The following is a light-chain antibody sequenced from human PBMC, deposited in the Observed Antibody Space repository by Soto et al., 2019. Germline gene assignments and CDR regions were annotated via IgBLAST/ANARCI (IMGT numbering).Light chain of an antibody. CDR3: QSYDSTLSRV. CDR2: GDT. V-gene: IGLV1-40*01. Sequence: QLVLTQPPSVSGAPGQRVTISCTGSSSNIGAGYDVHWYQHFPGTAPKRLIYGDTNRPSGVPDRFSGSKSGTSASLAITGLQAEDEADYYCQSYDSTLSRVFGGGTKLTVL. CDR1: SSNIGAGYD. J-gene: IGLJ3*02.